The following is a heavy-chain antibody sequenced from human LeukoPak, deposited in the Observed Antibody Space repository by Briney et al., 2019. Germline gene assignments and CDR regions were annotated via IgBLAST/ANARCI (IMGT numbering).Heavy chain of an antibody. CDR2: ISSSSSYI. J-gene: IGHJ4*02. CDR3: ARDLESYYDILTGYYTSFDY. V-gene: IGHV3-21*01. Sequence: PGGSLRLSCAASGFTFDDYGMSWVRQAPGKGLEWVSSISSSSSYIYYADSVKGRFTISRDNAKNSLYLQMNSLRAEDTAVYYCARDLESYYDILTGYYTSFDYWGQGTLVTVSS. D-gene: IGHD3-9*01. CDR1: GFTFDDYG.